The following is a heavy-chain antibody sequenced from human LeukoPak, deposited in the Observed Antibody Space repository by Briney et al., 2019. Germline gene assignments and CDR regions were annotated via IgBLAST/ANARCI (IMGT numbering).Heavy chain of an antibody. V-gene: IGHV1-2*02. CDR2: INPNSGGT. D-gene: IGHD6-6*01. CDR1: GYTFTGYY. CDR3: ARDRSSSSLGWFDP. Sequence: ASVKVSCKASGYTFTGYYMQWVRQAPGQGLEWMGWINPNSGGTNYAQKFQGRVTMTRDTSISTAYMELSRLRSDDTAVYYCARDRSSSSLGWFDPWGQGTLVTVSS. J-gene: IGHJ5*02.